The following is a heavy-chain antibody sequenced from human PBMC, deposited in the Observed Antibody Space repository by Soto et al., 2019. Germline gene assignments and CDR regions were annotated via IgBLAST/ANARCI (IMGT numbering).Heavy chain of an antibody. D-gene: IGHD3-3*01. CDR2: IHHGGST. CDR3: ARHSTGHTTIFAVSDSGYMDF. Sequence: QLQLQESGPGLVKPSETLSLTCTVSGGSIKSGSYYWGWVRQPPGKGLQWIGSIHHGGSTYYNPSLKSRVTMSIDSSKNQFSLQLTSVTAADRAVYYCARHSTGHTTIFAVSDSGYMDFWGKGTTVAVSS. V-gene: IGHV4-39*01. J-gene: IGHJ6*03. CDR1: GGSIKSGSYY.